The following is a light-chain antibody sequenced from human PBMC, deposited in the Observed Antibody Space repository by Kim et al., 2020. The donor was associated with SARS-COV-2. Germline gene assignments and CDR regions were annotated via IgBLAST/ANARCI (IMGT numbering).Light chain of an antibody. V-gene: IGLV2-23*01. J-gene: IGLJ2*01. CDR3: CSYAGSSTVV. CDR2: EGS. CDR1: SRDVGSYNL. Sequence: QSITISCTGTSRDVGSYNLVSWYQQHPGKAPKLMIYEGSKRPSGVSNRFSGSKSGNTASLTISGLQAEDEADYYCCSYAGSSTVVFGGGTQLTVL.